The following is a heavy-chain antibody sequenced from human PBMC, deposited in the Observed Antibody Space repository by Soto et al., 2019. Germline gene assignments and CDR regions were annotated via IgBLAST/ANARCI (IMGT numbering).Heavy chain of an antibody. D-gene: IGHD3-22*01. V-gene: IGHV4-30-4*01. Sequence: ASETLSLTCTVSGGSISSGGYYWSWIRQPPGKGLEWIGYIYYSGSTYYNPSLKSRVTISVDTSKNQFSLKLSSVTAADTAVYYCARDRYYDSSGYMSEDWLDPWGQGPLVTVYS. CDR2: IYYSGST. CDR3: ARDRYYDSSGYMSEDWLDP. CDR1: GGSISSGGYY. J-gene: IGHJ5*02.